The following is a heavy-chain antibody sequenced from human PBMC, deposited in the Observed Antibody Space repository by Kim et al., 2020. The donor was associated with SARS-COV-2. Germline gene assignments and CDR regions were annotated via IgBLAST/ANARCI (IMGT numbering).Heavy chain of an antibody. Sequence: ASVKVSCKASGYTFTSHAIHWVRQAPGQGLEWMGWINTNTGNPTYAQAFPGRFALTRDTSVSTAYLELSSLRAEDTAVYYCARAICAHDLYFYY. CDR2: INTNTGNP. J-gene: IGHJ4*01. D-gene: IGHD2-21*01. CDR1: GYTFTSHA. V-gene: IGHV7-4-1*02. CDR3: ARAICAHDLYFYY.